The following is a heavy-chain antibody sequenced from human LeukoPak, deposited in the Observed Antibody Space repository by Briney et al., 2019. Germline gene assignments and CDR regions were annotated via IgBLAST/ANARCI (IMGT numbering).Heavy chain of an antibody. CDR3: ARDWGLAAAGYFDY. V-gene: IGHV1-2*02. CDR1: GYTFTGCY. J-gene: IGHJ4*02. Sequence: ASVKVSCTASGYTFTGCYMHWVRQAPGQGLEWMGWINPNSGGTNYAQKFQGRVTMTRDTSISTAYMELSRLRSDDTAVYYCARDWGLAAAGYFDYWGQGTLVTVSS. CDR2: INPNSGGT. D-gene: IGHD6-13*01.